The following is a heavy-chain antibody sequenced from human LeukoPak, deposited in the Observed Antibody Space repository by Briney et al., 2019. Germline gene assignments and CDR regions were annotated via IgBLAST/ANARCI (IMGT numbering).Heavy chain of an antibody. J-gene: IGHJ4*02. CDR1: EFPFSSYW. CDR2: IKQDGGKK. CDR3: TRVGYIDEGIDY. D-gene: IGHD5-24*01. V-gene: IGHV3-7*04. Sequence: GGSRRPSCVASEFPFSSYWMTGVRQAPGKGLKWVANIKQDGGKKSYVDSVKGRFTISRDNAKNSLYLQMNSLRAEDTAIYYCTRVGYIDEGIDYWGQGTLVTVSS.